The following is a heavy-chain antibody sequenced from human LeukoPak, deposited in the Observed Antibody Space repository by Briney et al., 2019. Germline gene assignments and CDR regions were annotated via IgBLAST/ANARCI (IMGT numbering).Heavy chain of an antibody. CDR3: AIDIAIAARPGGLYYYYYYLDV. CDR1: GYTFTGYY. Sequence: GASVKVSCKASGYTFTGYYMHWVRQAPGQELEWMGGINPNSGGTNYAQKFQGRVTMTRDTSISTAYMELSRLRSDDTAVYYCAIDIAIAARPGGLYYYYYYLDVWGKGTTVTVSS. CDR2: INPNSGGT. D-gene: IGHD6-6*01. V-gene: IGHV1-2*02. J-gene: IGHJ6*03.